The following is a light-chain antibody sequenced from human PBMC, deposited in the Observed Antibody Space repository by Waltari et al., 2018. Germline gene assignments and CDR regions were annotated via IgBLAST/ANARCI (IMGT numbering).Light chain of an antibody. CDR2: YVS. V-gene: IGLV2-14*01. CDR3: SSQSSNDVVL. J-gene: IGLJ2*01. CDR1: SNDVGGYNS. Sequence: QSALTHPASVSGSPGQSVTIFCAGTSNDVGGYNSFSWYQEHPDQAPRVIIYYVSDRPSGVSDRFSGSKSGNTASLTISGLQAEDEADYYCSSQSSNDVVLFGGGTKLTVL.